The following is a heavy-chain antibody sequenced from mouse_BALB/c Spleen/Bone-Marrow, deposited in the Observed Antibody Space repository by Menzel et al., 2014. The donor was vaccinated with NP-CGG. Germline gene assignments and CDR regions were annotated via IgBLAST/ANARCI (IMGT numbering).Heavy chain of an antibody. CDR1: GYTFTSYI. CDR2: INPYNDGP. V-gene: IGHV1-14*01. Sequence: VQLQQSGTELVKPGASVKVSCKASGYTFTSYIMHWVKQKPGQGLEWIGYINPYNDGPKYNEKFKGKATLTSDKSSSTAYMELGSPTSEDSAVYYCAGEVVATDYFDSWGQGTTLTVSS. CDR3: AGEVVATDYFDS. J-gene: IGHJ2*01. D-gene: IGHD1-1*01.